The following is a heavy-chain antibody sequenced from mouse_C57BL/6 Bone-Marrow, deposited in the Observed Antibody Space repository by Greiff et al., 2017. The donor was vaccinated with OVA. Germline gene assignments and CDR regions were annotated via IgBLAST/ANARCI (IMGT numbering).Heavy chain of an antibody. CDR1: GYTFTDYE. CDR2: IDPETGGT. J-gene: IGHJ1*03. Sequence: QVQLKESGAELVRPGASVTLSCKASGYTFTDYEMHWVKQTPVHGLEWIGAIDPETGGTASNQKFKGKAILTADKSSSTAYMELRSLTSEDSAVYYCTNDYYGSSYWYFDVWGTGTTVTVSS. V-gene: IGHV1-15*01. CDR3: TNDYYGSSYWYFDV. D-gene: IGHD1-1*01.